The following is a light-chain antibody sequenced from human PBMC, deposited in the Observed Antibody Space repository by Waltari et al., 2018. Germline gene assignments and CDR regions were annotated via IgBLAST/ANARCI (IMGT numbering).Light chain of an antibody. CDR2: GAS. J-gene: IGKJ1*01. CDR1: QSVSRS. Sequence: EIVLTQSPGTLSLSPGERATLSCRASQSVSRSLAWYQQKPGQPPRLLIYGASTRATGIADRFSGGGSGTDFSLTISRLEPEDFAVYYCQHYVSLPATFGQGTKVEIK. CDR3: QHYVSLPAT. V-gene: IGKV3-20*01.